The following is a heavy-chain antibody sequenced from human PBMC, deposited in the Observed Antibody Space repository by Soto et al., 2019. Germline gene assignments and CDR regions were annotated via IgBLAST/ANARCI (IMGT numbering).Heavy chain of an antibody. J-gene: IGHJ4*02. CDR2: IYYSRSD. Sequence: SETLSLTCTVSGDSINSADYYWSWLRQPQGKGLERIGYIYYSRSDYYNPSLGRRATITIDTSRNQFSLNLMSVTAADTAVYYCARVVQFYDSSSYSFYYFDYWGQGALVTVSS. D-gene: IGHD3-22*01. V-gene: IGHV4-30-4*02. CDR1: GDSINSADYY. CDR3: ARVVQFYDSSSYSFYYFDY.